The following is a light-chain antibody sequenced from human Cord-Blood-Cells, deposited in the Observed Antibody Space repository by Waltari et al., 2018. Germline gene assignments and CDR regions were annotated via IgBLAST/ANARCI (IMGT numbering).Light chain of an antibody. CDR2: YDS. J-gene: IGLJ1*01. CDR3: QVWDSSSDHYV. V-gene: IGLV3-21*04. CDR1: NIGRKS. Sequence: SYVLTQPPSVSVAPGKTARITCGGKNIGRKSVHWYQQKPGQAPVLVIYYDSDRPSGIPERFSGSNSGNTATLTISRVEAGDEADYYCQVWDSSSDHYVFGTGTKVTVL.